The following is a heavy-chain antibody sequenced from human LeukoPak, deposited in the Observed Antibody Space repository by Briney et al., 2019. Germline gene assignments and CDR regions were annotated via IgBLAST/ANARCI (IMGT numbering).Heavy chain of an antibody. D-gene: IGHD5-18*01. V-gene: IGHV4-59*08. CDR1: GGSISSYY. J-gene: IGHJ6*02. CDR2: IYYSGST. CDR3: ARQPPERGYSYGGDHYYYYYGMDV. Sequence: PSETLSLTCTVSGGSISSYYWSWIRQPPGKGLEWIGYIYYSGSTNYNPSLKSRVTISVDTSKNQFSLKLSSVTAADTAVYYCARQPPERGYSYGGDHYYYYYGMDVWGQGTTVTVSS.